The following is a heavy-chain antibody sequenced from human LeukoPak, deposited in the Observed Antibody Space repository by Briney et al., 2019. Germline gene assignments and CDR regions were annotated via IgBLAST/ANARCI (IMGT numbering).Heavy chain of an antibody. CDR3: AREGVAQLDY. CDR1: GFTFSSYA. Sequence: PGRSLRLSCAASGFTFSSYAMHWVRQATGKGLEWVAVISYDGSNKYYADSVKGRFTISRDNSKNTLYLQMNSLRAEDTAVYYCAREGVAQLDYWGQGTLVTVSS. D-gene: IGHD3-3*01. V-gene: IGHV3-30-3*01. CDR2: ISYDGSNK. J-gene: IGHJ4*02.